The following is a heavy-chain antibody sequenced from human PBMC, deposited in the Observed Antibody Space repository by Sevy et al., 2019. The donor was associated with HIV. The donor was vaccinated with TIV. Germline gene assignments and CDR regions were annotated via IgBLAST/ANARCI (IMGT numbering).Heavy chain of an antibody. Sequence: GGSLRLSCAASGFTFSNYDLHWVRQAPGKGLDWVAVISHDGRYKNYAVSVKVRFTISRDNLRNTLFLQMDSLRPDDTAVYFCARLVSCGGDCYYLDSWGQGALVTVSS. D-gene: IGHD2-21*02. CDR3: ARLVSCGGDCYYLDS. CDR1: GFTFSNYD. V-gene: IGHV3-30*03. J-gene: IGHJ4*02. CDR2: ISHDGRYK.